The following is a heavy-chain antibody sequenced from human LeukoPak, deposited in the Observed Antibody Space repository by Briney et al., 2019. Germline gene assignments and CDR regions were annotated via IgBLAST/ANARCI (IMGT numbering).Heavy chain of an antibody. J-gene: IGHJ5*02. CDR1: GGSISSGGYS. D-gene: IGHD3-10*01. Sequence: SETLSLTCAVSGGSISSGGYSWSWIRQPPGKGLEWIGYIYHSGSTYYNPSLKSRVTISVDRSKNQFSLKLSSVTAADTAVYYCPRGRMVRGVIRYNWFDPWGQGTLVTVSS. V-gene: IGHV4-30-2*01. CDR2: IYHSGST. CDR3: PRGRMVRGVIRYNWFDP.